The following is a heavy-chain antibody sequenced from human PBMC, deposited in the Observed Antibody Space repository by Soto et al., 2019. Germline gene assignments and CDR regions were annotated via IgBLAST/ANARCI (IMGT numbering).Heavy chain of an antibody. D-gene: IGHD4-17*01. V-gene: IGHV3-33*01. J-gene: IGHJ4*02. CDR1: GFTFSNYG. CDR3: ASGAGVDY. CDR2: IWYDGSNK. Sequence: GGSLRLSWAASGFTFSNYGMHWVRQAAGKGLEWVAVIWYDGSNKYYADSVKGRFTISRDNSKNTLYLQMNSLRAEDTAVYYCASGAGVDYWGQGTLLTVSS.